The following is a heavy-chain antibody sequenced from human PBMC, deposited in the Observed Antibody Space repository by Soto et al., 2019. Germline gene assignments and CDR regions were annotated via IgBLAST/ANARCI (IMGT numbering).Heavy chain of an antibody. V-gene: IGHV4-59*08. J-gene: IGHJ6*03. CDR2: IYYSGST. Sequence: SSETLSLTCTVSGGSISSYYWSWIRQPPGKGLEWIGYIYYSGSTNYNPSLKSRVTISVDTSKNQFSLKLSSVTAADTAVYYCARHYFGVPAAMRYYYYMDVWGKGTTVTVSS. D-gene: IGHD2-2*01. CDR1: GGSISSYY. CDR3: ARHYFGVPAAMRYYYYMDV.